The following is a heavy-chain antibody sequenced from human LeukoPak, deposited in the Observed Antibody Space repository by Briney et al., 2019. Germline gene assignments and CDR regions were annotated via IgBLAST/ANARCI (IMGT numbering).Heavy chain of an antibody. CDR3: ARGARNWFDP. J-gene: IGHJ5*02. CDR1: GFTFSDYY. CDR2: ISSSGSTI. V-gene: IGHV3-11*01. Sequence: GRSLTLSCPASGFTFSDYYTSWIRQAPGNGLEWVSYISSSGSTIYYADSVKGRFTISRDNAKNSLYLQMNSLRAEDTAVYYCARGARNWFDPWGQGTLVTVSS.